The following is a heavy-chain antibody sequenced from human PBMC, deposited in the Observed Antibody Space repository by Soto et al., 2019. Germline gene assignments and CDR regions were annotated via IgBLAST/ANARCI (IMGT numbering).Heavy chain of an antibody. J-gene: IGHJ4*02. CDR3: ARDRIMLTFGGGSGEWGIDS. D-gene: IGHD3-16*01. CDR1: GDSITSGVHY. V-gene: IGHV4-31*03. CDR2: SFYSGIS. Sequence: QVQLQESGPGLVKPSQTLSLTCTVSGDSITSGVHYWSWIRQRPGKGLEWIGESFYSGISYYNPSLRSRVTPSQAPSKTPFSLPLSSVTAADTAVYYCARDRIMLTFGGGSGEWGIDSWGQGTLVTVSS.